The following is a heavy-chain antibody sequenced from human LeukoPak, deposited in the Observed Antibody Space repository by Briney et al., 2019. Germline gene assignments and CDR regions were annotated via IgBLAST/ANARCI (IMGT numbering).Heavy chain of an antibody. CDR2: IYYSGTT. CDR3: ARDTRAYNYGLDY. CDR1: GDSISSYY. V-gene: IGHV4-59*01. D-gene: IGHD5-24*01. Sequence: QASETLSLTCTVSGDSISSYYWSWIRQPPGKGLEWIGYIYYSGTTNYNPSLKSRVTISVDTSKNQFSLKLSSVTAADTAVYYCARDTRAYNYGLDYWGQGTLVTVSS. J-gene: IGHJ4*02.